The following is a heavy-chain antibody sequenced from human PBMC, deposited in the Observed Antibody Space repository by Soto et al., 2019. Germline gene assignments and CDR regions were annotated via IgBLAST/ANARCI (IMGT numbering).Heavy chain of an antibody. CDR3: ARAIAAAKASDY. CDR2: INAGNGNT. D-gene: IGHD6-13*01. CDR1: GYTFTYYT. Sequence: ASVKVSCKASGYTFTYYTVHWVRQAPGQRLEWMGWINAGNGNTKYSQKFQGRVTITRDTSASTAYMELSSLRSEDTAVYYCARAIAAAKASDYWGQGTLVTVSS. V-gene: IGHV1-3*01. J-gene: IGHJ4*02.